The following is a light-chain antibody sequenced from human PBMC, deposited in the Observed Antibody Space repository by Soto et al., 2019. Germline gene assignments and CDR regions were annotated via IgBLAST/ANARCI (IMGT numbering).Light chain of an antibody. V-gene: IGKV3-15*01. J-gene: IGKJ1*01. CDR2: VAS. Sequence: EIVMTQSPATLSVSPGERATLSCRASQIVGSNLSWYQQKPGQAPRLLIYVASTRATGIPARFSGSGPGTEFTLTISSLQSEDFAIYFCQQYNNWPPDRTFGQGTKVEIK. CDR1: QIVGSN. CDR3: QQYNNWPPDRT.